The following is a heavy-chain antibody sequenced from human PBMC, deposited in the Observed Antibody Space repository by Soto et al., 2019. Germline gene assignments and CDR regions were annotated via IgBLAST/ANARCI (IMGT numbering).Heavy chain of an antibody. D-gene: IGHD5-12*01. V-gene: IGHV3-48*02. CDR1: GFTFSSYS. Sequence: GGSLRLSCAASGFTFSSYSMNWVRQAPGKGLEWVSYISSSSSTIYYADSVKGRFTISRDNAKNSLYLQMNSLRDEDTAVYYCARDQGRDSGYGYHAYYYYYGMDVWGQGTTVTVSS. CDR3: ARDQGRDSGYGYHAYYYYYGMDV. J-gene: IGHJ6*02. CDR2: ISSSSSTI.